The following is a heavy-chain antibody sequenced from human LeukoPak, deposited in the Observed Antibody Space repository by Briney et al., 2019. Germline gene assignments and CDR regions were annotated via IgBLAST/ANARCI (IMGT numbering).Heavy chain of an antibody. J-gene: IGHJ4*02. CDR3: ANILWWGRLDY. CDR2: INHSGST. Sequence: PSETLSLTCAVYGGSFSGYYWSWIRQPPGKGLEWIGEINHSGSTNYNPSLKSRATISVDTSKNHFSLKLSSVTAADPAVYYGANILWWGRLDYWGQGTLVTVSS. V-gene: IGHV4-34*01. D-gene: IGHD2-21*02. CDR1: GGSFSGYY.